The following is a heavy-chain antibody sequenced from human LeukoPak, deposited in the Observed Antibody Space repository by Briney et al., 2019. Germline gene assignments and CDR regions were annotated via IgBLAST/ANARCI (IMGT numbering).Heavy chain of an antibody. V-gene: IGHV4-38-2*02. CDR2: IYHSGYT. CDR3: ARLRNLWFGESYDAFDI. CDR1: RYSIRSDYY. D-gene: IGHD3-10*01. J-gene: IGHJ3*02. Sequence: PSETLSLTCSVSRYSIRSDYYWGWIRQPPGKGLEWIASIYHSGYTYYNASLKSRVTLSVDTSKNQFSLKLSSVTAADTAVYYCARLRNLWFGESYDAFDIWGQGTMVTVSS.